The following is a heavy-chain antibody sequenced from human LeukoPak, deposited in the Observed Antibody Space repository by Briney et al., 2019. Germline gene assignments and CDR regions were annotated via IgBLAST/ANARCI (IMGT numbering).Heavy chain of an antibody. J-gene: IGHJ3*02. Sequence: SETLSLTCTVSGGSISSGSYYWSWIRQPAGKGLEWIGRIYTSGSTNYNPSLKSRVTISVDTSKNQFSLKLSSVTAADTAVYYCARVPRWGDAFDIWGQGTMVTVSS. CDR3: ARVPRWGDAFDI. CDR2: IYTSGST. CDR1: GGSISSGSYY. V-gene: IGHV4-61*02. D-gene: IGHD1-26*01.